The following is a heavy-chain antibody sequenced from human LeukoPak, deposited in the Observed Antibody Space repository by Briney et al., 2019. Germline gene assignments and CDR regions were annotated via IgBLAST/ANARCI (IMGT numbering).Heavy chain of an antibody. J-gene: IGHJ4*02. CDR3: AVHSSSWYDYFDY. CDR1: GFTFSSYW. D-gene: IGHD6-13*01. V-gene: IGHV3-7*03. CDR2: IKQDGSEK. Sequence: GGPLRLSCAASGFTFSSYWMSWVRQAPGKGLEWVANIKQDGSEKYYVDSVKGRFTISRDNAKNSLYLQMNSLRAEDTAVYYCAVHSSSWYDYFDYWGQGTLVTVSS.